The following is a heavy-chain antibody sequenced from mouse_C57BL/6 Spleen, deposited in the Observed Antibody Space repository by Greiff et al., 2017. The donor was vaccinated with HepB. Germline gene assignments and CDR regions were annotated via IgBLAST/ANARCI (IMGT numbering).Heavy chain of an antibody. D-gene: IGHD1-2*01. CDR3: TRDGLYYFDY. Sequence: EVQGVESGEGLVKPGGSLKLSCAASGFTFSSYAMSWVRQTPEKRLEWVACISSGGDYIYYADTVKGRFTISRDNARNTLYLQMSSLKSEDTAMYYCTRDGLYYFDYWGQGTTLTVSS. J-gene: IGHJ2*01. CDR1: GFTFSSYA. CDR2: ISSGGDYI. V-gene: IGHV5-9-1*02.